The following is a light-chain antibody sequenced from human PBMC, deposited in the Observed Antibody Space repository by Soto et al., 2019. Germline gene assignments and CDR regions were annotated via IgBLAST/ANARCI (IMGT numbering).Light chain of an antibody. CDR3: SSYTTSSTGV. J-gene: IGLJ3*02. CDR2: EVT. V-gene: IGLV2-14*01. Sequence: QSALTQPASVSGSPGQSITISCTGTRRDVGGYNYVSWYQQRPGKAPKLIIYEVTNRPSGVSNRFSGSKFGNTASLTISGLQADDEADYYCSSYTTSSTGVFGGGTKLTVL. CDR1: RRDVGGYNY.